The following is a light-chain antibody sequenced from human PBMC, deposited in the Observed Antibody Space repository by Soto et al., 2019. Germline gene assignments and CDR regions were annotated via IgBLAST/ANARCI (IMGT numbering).Light chain of an antibody. CDR1: QSISSW. J-gene: IGKJ1*01. V-gene: IGKV1-5*01. Sequence: DIQMTQSPSTLSAYVGDRVTITCRASQSISSWLAWYQQRPGKAPNLLIYDASSLKSGVPSRFSGSGSGPEIPLPTSSLQPDDFAPYYCQQYDSYSLTFGQGTKVDIK. CDR3: QQYDSYSLT. CDR2: DAS.